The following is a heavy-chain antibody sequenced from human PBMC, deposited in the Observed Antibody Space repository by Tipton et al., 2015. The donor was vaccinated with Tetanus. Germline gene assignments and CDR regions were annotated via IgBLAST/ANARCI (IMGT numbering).Heavy chain of an antibody. CDR1: GFTFSSYA. CDR2: ISGSGGST. CDR3: AKEGSRIVVVKEAFDI. D-gene: IGHD3-22*01. V-gene: IGHV3-23*01. J-gene: IGHJ3*02. Sequence: GSLRLSCAASGFTFSSYAMSWVRQAPGKGLEWVSAISGSGGSTYYADSVKGRFTISRDNSKNTLYLQMNSLRAEDTAVYYCAKEGSRIVVVKEAFDIWGQGTMVTVSS.